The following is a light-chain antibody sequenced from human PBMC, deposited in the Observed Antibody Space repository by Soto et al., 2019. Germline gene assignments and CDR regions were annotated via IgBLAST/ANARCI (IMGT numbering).Light chain of an antibody. CDR3: QQYYSLPLT. CDR1: QSVLNTSKNKNY. CDR2: WAS. J-gene: IGKJ4*01. V-gene: IGKV4-1*01. Sequence: DVVMTHSPGSLAVSLGERATINCKSSQSVLNTSKNKNYLGWYQKKPGQPPKLLIYWASTRGSGVPDRFNGSGSGTDFTLTISILQAEDVAVYYCQQYYSLPLTFGGGTKVDIK.